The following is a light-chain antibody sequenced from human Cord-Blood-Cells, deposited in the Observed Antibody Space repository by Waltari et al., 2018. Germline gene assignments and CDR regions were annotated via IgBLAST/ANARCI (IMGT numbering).Light chain of an antibody. V-gene: IGLV6-57*03. CDR1: SGSIASNY. J-gene: IGLJ3*02. CDR3: QSYDSSNQV. Sequence: NFMLTQPHSVSESPGKTVTISCTRSSGSIASNYVQWYQQRPGSAPTTVIYEDNQRPSGVPARFSGSIDSSSNPASLTISGLKTEDGADYYCQSYDSSNQVFGGGTKLTVL. CDR2: EDN.